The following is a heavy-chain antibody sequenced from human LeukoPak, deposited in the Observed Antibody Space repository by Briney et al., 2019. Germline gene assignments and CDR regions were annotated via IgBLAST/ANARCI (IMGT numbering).Heavy chain of an antibody. J-gene: IGHJ4*02. CDR3: AKIGPVTANMDF. D-gene: IGHD2-21*02. Sequence: GGSLRLSCAAPGFTFSSYAMSWVRQAPGKGLEWVSSIGSSVNSIYYADSVKGRFTISRDNSNNKLYLQMNSLTAEDTAVYYCAKIGPVTANMDFWGQGTLVTVSS. V-gene: IGHV3-23*01. CDR2: IGSSVNSI. CDR1: GFTFSSYA.